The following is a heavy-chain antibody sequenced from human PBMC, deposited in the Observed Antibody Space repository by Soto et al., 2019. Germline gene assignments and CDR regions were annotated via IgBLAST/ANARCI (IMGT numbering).Heavy chain of an antibody. CDR1: GFHVSINS. Sequence: GGSLRLSCSASGFHVSINSMSWVRQAPGKGLEWVSIIYSGGTTYYADSVKGRFTISRDEFKNTLYLQMKSLRAEDTAVYYCASSPFKSYWGQGTLVTVSS. J-gene: IGHJ4*02. V-gene: IGHV3-66*01. CDR3: ASSPFKSY. CDR2: IYSGGTT.